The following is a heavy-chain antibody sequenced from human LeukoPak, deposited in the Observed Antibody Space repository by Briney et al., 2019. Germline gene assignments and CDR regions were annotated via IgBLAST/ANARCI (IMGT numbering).Heavy chain of an antibody. J-gene: IGHJ4*02. CDR2: IKQDGSEK. CDR1: GFTVSSNY. V-gene: IGHV3-7*01. D-gene: IGHD3-10*01. CDR3: ARGSITMVRGVIIKYYFDY. Sequence: GGSLRLSCAASGFTVSSNYMSWVRQAPGKGLEWVANIKQDGSEKYYVDSVKGRFTISRDNAKNSLYLQMNSLRAEDTAVYYCARGSITMVRGVIIKYYFDYWGQGTLVTVSS.